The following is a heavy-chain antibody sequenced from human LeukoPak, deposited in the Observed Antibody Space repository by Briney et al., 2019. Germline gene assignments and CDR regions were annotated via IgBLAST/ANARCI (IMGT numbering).Heavy chain of an antibody. CDR2: MSYDGRNQ. D-gene: IGHD3-22*01. J-gene: IGHJ4*02. CDR3: AKSSYYDSSDYYREYYFDY. Sequence: GGSLRLSCAASGFNFSSYGMFWVRQAPGKGLEWVAVMSYDGRNQYHADSVKGRFTISRDNSKNTLYLQMNSLRGEDTAVYYCAKSSYYDSSDYYREYYFDYRGQGTLVTVSS. CDR1: GFNFSSYG. V-gene: IGHV3-30*18.